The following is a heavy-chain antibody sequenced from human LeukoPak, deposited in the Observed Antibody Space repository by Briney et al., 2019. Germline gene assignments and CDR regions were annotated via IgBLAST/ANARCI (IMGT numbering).Heavy chain of an antibody. CDR1: GYIFTTYN. Sequence: ASVKVSCKASGYIFTTYNINWVRQATGQGLKWVGWMNPNSGDAGYAQQFQGRVTSTRDTSISTAYMELSSLTFEDTAVYYCAQDRGSLVAFDIWGQGTVVTVSS. V-gene: IGHV1-8*03. J-gene: IGHJ3*02. D-gene: IGHD2-15*01. CDR2: MNPNSGDA. CDR3: AQDRGSLVAFDI.